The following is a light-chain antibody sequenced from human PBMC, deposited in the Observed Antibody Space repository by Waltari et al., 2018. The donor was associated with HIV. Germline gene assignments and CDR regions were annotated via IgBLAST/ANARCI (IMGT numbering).Light chain of an antibody. CDR3: NSRDSSGNHLV. Sequence: SSELTQDPAVSVALGQTVRITCQGDSLRSSYASWYQQKPGQAPVLVIYGKNNRPSGIPDRFSGSSSGNPASLTITGAQARDEADYYCNSRDSSGNHLVFGGGTKLTVL. J-gene: IGLJ2*01. CDR2: GKN. V-gene: IGLV3-19*01. CDR1: SLRSSY.